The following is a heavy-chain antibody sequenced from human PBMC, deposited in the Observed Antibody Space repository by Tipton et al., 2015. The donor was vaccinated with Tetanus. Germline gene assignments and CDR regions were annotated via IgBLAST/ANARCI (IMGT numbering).Heavy chain of an antibody. D-gene: IGHD3-10*01. V-gene: IGHV4-30-2*01. Sequence: LRLSCAVYGASFSDYSWSWIRQPPGKGLEWIGYIYDSGSTYYNPSLKSRVTISEDRSKNQISLRLRSVTAADTAVYYCARVKGTYNHYGLDVWGQGTTVTVAS. J-gene: IGHJ6*02. CDR3: ARVKGTYNHYGLDV. CDR1: GASFSDYS. CDR2: IYDSGST.